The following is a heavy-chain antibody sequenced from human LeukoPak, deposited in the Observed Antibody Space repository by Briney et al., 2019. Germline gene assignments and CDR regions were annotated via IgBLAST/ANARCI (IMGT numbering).Heavy chain of an antibody. J-gene: IGHJ3*02. CDR1: GGSISSGSYY. CDR2: IYTSGST. V-gene: IGHV4-61*02. D-gene: IGHD2-15*01. Sequence: PSETLSLTCTVSGGSISSGSYYWSWIRQPAGKGLEWIGRIYTSGSTNYNPSLKSRVTISVDTSKNQFSLNLSSVTAADTAIYYCAGADRYAFDIWGQGTMVTVSS. CDR3: AGADRYAFDI.